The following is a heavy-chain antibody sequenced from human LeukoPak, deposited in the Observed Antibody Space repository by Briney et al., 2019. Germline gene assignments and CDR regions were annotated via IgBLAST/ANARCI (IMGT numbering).Heavy chain of an antibody. D-gene: IGHD3-10*01. CDR3: ARGDMVRGVIKDY. Sequence: SETLSLTCAVYGGSFSGYYWSWIRQPPGKGLEWIGEINHSGSTNYNPSLKSRVTISVDTSKNQFSLKLSSVTAADTAVYYCARGDMVRGVIKDYWGQGTLVTVSS. CDR1: GGSFSGYY. J-gene: IGHJ4*02. CDR2: INHSGST. V-gene: IGHV4-34*01.